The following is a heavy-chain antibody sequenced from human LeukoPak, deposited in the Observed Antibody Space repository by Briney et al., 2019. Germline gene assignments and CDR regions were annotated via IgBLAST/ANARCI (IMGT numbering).Heavy chain of an antibody. CDR2: ISSSSSYI. CDR1: GLTFNNAW. J-gene: IGHJ4*02. Sequence: AGGSLRLSCAASGLTFNNAWMSWVRQAPGKGLEWVSSISSSSSYIYYADSVKGRFTISRDNAKNSLYLQMNSLRAEDTAVYYCARTDYWGQGTLVTVSS. V-gene: IGHV3-21*01. CDR3: ARTDY.